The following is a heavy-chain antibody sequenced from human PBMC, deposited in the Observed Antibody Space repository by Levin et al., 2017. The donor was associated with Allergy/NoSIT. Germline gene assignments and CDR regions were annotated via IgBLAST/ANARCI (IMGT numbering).Heavy chain of an antibody. CDR3: ARGGYSGYVQRVNYYYMDV. CDR1: GGSFSGYY. Sequence: SETLSLTCAVYGGSFSGYYWSWIRQPPGKGLEWFGEINHSGSTNYNPSLKSRVPISVDTSKNQFSLKLSSVTAADTAVYYCARGGYSGYVQRVNYYYMDVWGKGTTVTVSS. D-gene: IGHD5-12*01. CDR2: INHSGST. V-gene: IGHV4-34*01. J-gene: IGHJ6*03.